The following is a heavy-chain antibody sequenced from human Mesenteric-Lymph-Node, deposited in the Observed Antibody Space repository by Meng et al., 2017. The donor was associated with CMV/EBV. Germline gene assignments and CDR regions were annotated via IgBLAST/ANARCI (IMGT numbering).Heavy chain of an antibody. CDR3: AKDDCSSTSCYSKNVFDI. CDR2: IRYDGSNK. Sequence: GGSLRLSCAASGFTFSSYGMHWVRQAPGKGLEWVAFIRYDGSNKYYADSVKGRFTISRDNSKNTLYLQMNSLRAEDTAVYYCAKDDCSSTSCYSKNVFDIWGQGTMVTVSS. V-gene: IGHV3-30*02. D-gene: IGHD2-2*02. CDR1: GFTFSSYG. J-gene: IGHJ3*02.